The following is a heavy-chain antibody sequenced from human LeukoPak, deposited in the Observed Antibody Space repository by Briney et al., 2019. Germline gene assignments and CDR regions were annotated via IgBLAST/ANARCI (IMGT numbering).Heavy chain of an antibody. D-gene: IGHD6-19*01. Sequence: PGGSLRLSCAASGFTFSSYAMSWVRQAPGKGPEWVSAISGSGGSTYYADSVKGRFTISRDNSKNTLYLQMNSLRAEDTAVYFCATYSSGWYELYWGQGTLVTVSS. J-gene: IGHJ4*02. CDR2: ISGSGGST. CDR3: ATYSSGWYELY. CDR1: GFTFSSYA. V-gene: IGHV3-23*01.